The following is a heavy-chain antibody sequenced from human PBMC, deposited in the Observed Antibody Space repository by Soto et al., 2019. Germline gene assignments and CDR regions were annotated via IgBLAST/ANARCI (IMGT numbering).Heavy chain of an antibody. CDR2: ISYDGSNK. V-gene: IGHV3-30*03. CDR3: ARDNREDKKPTSIFGVAAYYNYGMDA. J-gene: IGHJ6*02. D-gene: IGHD3-3*01. CDR1: GFTFNIYG. Sequence: GGSLRLSCAASGFTFNIYGMHWVRQAPGKGLERVAVISYDGSNKYYADSVKGRFTISRDNSKNTLYLQMNSLRAEDTAVYYCARDNREDKKPTSIFGVAAYYNYGMDAWGQGTTVTVSS.